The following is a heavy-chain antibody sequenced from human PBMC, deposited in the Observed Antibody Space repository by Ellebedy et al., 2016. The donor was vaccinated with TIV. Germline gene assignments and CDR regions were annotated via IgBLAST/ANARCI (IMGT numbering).Heavy chain of an antibody. V-gene: IGHV4-59*08. CDR3: ARHASDYYGSGSSEPFDY. D-gene: IGHD3-10*01. Sequence: PSETLSLTCTVSGGSISTYYWSWIRQPPGKGLEWIGYIYYSGSTDYNPSLKSRVSISVDTSKSQVSLQLSSVTAADTAVYYCARHASDYYGSGSSEPFDYWGQGTLVTVSS. CDR1: GGSISTYY. CDR2: IYYSGST. J-gene: IGHJ4*02.